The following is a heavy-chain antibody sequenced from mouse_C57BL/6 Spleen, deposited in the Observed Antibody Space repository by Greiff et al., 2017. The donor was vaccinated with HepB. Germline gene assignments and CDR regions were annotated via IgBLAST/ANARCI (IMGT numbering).Heavy chain of an antibody. V-gene: IGHV1-61*01. J-gene: IGHJ4*01. CDR1: GYTFTSYW. D-gene: IGHD1-1*01. Sequence: VQLQQPGAELVRPGSSVKLSCKASGYTFTSYWMDWVKQRPGQGLEWIGNIYPSDSETHYNQKFKDKATLTVDKSSSTAYMQLSSLTSEDSAVYYCARSKYTTVVADYAMDYWGQGTSVTVSS. CDR2: IYPSDSET. CDR3: ARSKYTTVVADYAMDY.